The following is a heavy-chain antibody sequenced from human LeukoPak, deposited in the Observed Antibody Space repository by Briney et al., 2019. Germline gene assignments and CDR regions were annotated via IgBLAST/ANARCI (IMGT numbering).Heavy chain of an antibody. Sequence: GGFLRLSCAASGFIFSSYTMNWVRQAPGKGLEWFSSIDSSSSYIYYADSVKGRFTVSRDNAKNLLYLQMNSLRAEDTAVYYCAKVGLAGTSGYGAFDFWGQGTMVTVSS. J-gene: IGHJ3*01. CDR3: AKVGLAGTSGYGAFDF. CDR1: GFIFSSYT. V-gene: IGHV3-21*01. CDR2: IDSSSSYI. D-gene: IGHD3-22*01.